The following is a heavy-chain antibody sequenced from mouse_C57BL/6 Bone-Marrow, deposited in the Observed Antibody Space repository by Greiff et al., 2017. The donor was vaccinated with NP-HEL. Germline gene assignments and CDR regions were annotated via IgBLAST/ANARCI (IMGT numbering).Heavy chain of an antibody. V-gene: IGHV3-6*01. CDR1: GYSITSGYY. Sequence: EVQLQESGPGLVKPSQSLSLTCSVTGYSITSGYYWNWIRQFPGNKLEWMGYISYDGSNNYNPSLKNRISITRDTSKNQFFLKLNSVTTEDTATYYCARGGRFDYWGQGTTLTVSS. J-gene: IGHJ2*01. CDR2: ISYDGSN. CDR3: ARGGRFDY.